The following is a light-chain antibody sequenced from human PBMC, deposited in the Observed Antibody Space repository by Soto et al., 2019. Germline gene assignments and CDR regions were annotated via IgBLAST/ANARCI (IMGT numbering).Light chain of an antibody. Sequence: EIVLTQSPGTLSLSPGERATLSCRASQSVASSYLAWYQQKPGQAPRLLIYRASIRATGIPDRFSGSGSGTDFTLTISRLEPEDFAVYYCHQYARSPLTFGTWTKVDI. J-gene: IGKJ3*01. CDR3: HQYARSPLT. CDR1: QSVASSY. V-gene: IGKV3-20*01. CDR2: RAS.